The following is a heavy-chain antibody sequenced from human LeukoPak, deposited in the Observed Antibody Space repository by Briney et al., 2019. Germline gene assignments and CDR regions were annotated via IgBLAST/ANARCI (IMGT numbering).Heavy chain of an antibody. Sequence: SSETLSLTCAVYGGSFSGYYWSWIRQPPGKGLEWIGEINHSGSTNYNPSLKSRVTISVDTSKNQFSLKLSSVTAADTAVYYCARGSSPYDYGMDVWGQGTTVTVSS. CDR1: GGSFSGYY. J-gene: IGHJ6*02. CDR2: INHSGST. CDR3: ARGSSPYDYGMDV. V-gene: IGHV4-34*01. D-gene: IGHD3-3*01.